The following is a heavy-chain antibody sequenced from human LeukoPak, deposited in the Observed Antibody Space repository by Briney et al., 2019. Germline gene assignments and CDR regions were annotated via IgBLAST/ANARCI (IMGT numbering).Heavy chain of an antibody. CDR2: IYTSGST. D-gene: IGHD2-2*02. V-gene: IGHV4-4*07. J-gene: IGHJ2*01. CDR1: GGSISSYY. CDR3: ARVFTYCSSTSCYSSRYFDL. Sequence: SETLSLTCTVSGGSISSYYWSWIRQPAGKGLEWIGRIYTSGSTNYNPSLKSRVTMSVDTSKNQFSLKLSSVTAADTAVYYCARVFTYCSSTSCYSSRYFDLWGRGTLVTVSS.